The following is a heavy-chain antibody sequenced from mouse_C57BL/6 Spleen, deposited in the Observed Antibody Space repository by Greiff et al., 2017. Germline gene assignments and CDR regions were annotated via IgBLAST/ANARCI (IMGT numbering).Heavy chain of an antibody. D-gene: IGHD1-1*01. CDR3: ARSDYYGSSYFDY. CDR1: GYSFTDYN. CDR2: INPNYGTT. V-gene: IGHV1-39*01. Sequence: EVKLMESGPELVKPGASVKISCKASGYSFTDYNMNWVKQSNGKSLEWIGVINPNYGTTSYNQKFKGKATLTVDQSSSTAYMQLNSLTSEDSAVXYCARSDYYGSSYFDYWGQGTTLTVSS. J-gene: IGHJ2*01.